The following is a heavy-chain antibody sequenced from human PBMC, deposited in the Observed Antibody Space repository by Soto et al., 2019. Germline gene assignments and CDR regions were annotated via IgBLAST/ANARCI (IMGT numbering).Heavy chain of an antibody. CDR2: VSGSNGNT. Sequence: QVQLVQSEAEVKKPGASVKVSCEASGYTFINHGISWVRQAPGQGLEWMGWVSGSNGNTKYAQKFQGRVTMTTETFTSTAHMELRNLRSDDTAVYFCARDFYPLAYYFDPWGQGTLVTVA. CDR3: ARDFYPLAYYFDP. J-gene: IGHJ4*02. V-gene: IGHV1-18*04. CDR1: GYTFINHG.